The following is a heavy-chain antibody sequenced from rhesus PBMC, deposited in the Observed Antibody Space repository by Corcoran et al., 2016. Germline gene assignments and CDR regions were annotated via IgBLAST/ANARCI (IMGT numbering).Heavy chain of an antibody. Sequence: QVQLVQSGAEVKKPGTSVKLSCKASGSTFTIYYINWLIQDPGQVLEWMGWINPSKDNTGYAQKFHGRVTMTRDTSTSTAYMELNSLRSEDTAVYYCARVLAAAGLDYWGQGVLVTVSS. CDR1: GSTFTIYY. V-gene: IGHV1S9*01. CDR3: ARVLAAAGLDY. D-gene: IGHD6-31*01. J-gene: IGHJ4*01. CDR2: INPSKDNT.